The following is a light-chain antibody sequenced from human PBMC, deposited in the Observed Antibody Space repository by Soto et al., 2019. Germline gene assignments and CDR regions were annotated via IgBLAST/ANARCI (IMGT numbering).Light chain of an antibody. CDR2: AAS. V-gene: IGKV3-15*01. J-gene: IGKJ4*01. CDR1: HDVYSK. CDR3: QHYANWPLT. Sequence: EIVMTQSPVTLSVSPGERVTLSCRASHDVYSKLAWYQQKAGQAPRLLIYAASTRATGLPARLSGSGSGTEFTLTISSLQSEDFAIYYCQHYANWPLTFGGGTKVEIK.